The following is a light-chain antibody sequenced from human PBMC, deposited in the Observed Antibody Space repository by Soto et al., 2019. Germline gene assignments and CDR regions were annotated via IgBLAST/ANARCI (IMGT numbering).Light chain of an antibody. Sequence: IVLTQYPGTMSLSXGERDTLFSMARWSVRNKYLTWYQQQHGQAPRGXXYGAPSRAQGSPDGFDGSGSETDFTRTISRLEPEDFAVYYGQQYGSRPWTFGQGTKVDIK. CDR1: WSVRNKY. V-gene: IGKV3-20*01. J-gene: IGKJ1*01. CDR2: GAP. CDR3: QQYGSRPWT.